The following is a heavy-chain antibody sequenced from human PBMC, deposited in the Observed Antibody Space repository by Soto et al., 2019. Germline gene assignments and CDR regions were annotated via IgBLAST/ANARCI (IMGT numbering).Heavy chain of an antibody. CDR3: ARFPLRPDREYYYYYYGMDV. CDR2: IKQDGSEK. J-gene: IGHJ6*02. D-gene: IGHD2-15*01. Sequence: GGSLRLSCAASGFTFSSYWMSWVRQAPGKGLEWVANIKQDGSEKYYVDSVKGRFTISRDNAKNSLYLQMNSLRAEDTAVYYCARFPLRPDREYYYYYYGMDVWGQGTTVTVSS. CDR1: GFTFSSYW. V-gene: IGHV3-7*03.